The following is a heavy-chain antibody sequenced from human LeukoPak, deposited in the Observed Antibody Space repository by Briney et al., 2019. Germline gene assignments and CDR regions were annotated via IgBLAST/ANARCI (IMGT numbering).Heavy chain of an antibody. V-gene: IGHV4-34*01. Sequence: SETLSLTCAVYGGSFSGYYWSWIRQPPGKGLEWIGEINHSGSTNYNPSLKSRVTISVDTSKNQSSLKLSSVTAADTAVYYCARGPRGNSYDYWGQGTLVTVSS. CDR2: INHSGST. CDR1: GGSFSGYY. D-gene: IGHD2-15*01. J-gene: IGHJ4*02. CDR3: ARGPRGNSYDY.